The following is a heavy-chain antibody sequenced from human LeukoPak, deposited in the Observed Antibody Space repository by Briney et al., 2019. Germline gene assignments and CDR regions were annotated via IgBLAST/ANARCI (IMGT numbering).Heavy chain of an antibody. CDR1: GFTFSSYG. J-gene: IGHJ4*02. V-gene: IGHV3-30*18. CDR2: ISYDGSNK. D-gene: IGHD2-2*02. Sequence: GGFLRLSCAASGFTFSSYGMHWVRQAPGKGLEWVAVISYDGSNKYYADSVKGRFTISRDNSKNTLYLQMNSLRAEDTAVYYCAKVADCSSTSCYTLDYWGQGTLVTVSS. CDR3: AKVADCSSTSCYTLDY.